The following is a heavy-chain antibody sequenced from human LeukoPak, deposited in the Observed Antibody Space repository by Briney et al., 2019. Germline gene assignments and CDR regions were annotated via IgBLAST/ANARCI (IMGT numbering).Heavy chain of an antibody. CDR2: ISHTEGT. V-gene: IGHV4-34*01. D-gene: IGHD3-9*01. J-gene: IGHJ4*02. CDR3: ARIRCGHSGSVCYNH. CDR1: GVSINDYY. Sequence: ETLSLTCGVFGVSINDYYWSWIRQSPGKGLEWIGEISHTEGTRYNPSLESRVTMSVGTSENQLSLKLIFVTAADTAVYYCARIRCGHSGSVCYNHWGLGTLVTVSS.